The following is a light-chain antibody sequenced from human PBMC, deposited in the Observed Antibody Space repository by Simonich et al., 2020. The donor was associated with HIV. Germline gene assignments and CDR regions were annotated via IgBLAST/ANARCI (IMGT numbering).Light chain of an antibody. Sequence: DVVMTQSPLSLPVTLGQSASISCRSSQSLVHSDGNTYLNWIQQRPGHSPRRLIYKVSTLYSGVPDSFSGSGSGTDFTLKISRVEAEDVGVYYCMQGTHWPRTFGQGTKVEIK. J-gene: IGKJ1*01. V-gene: IGKV2-30*02. CDR2: KVS. CDR3: MQGTHWPRT. CDR1: QSLVHSDGNTY.